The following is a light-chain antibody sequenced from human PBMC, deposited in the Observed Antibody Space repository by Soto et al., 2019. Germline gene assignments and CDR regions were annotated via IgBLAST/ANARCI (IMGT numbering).Light chain of an antibody. V-gene: IGKV3-20*01. CDR2: GPS. Sequence: LSPGEXATXSCRXXXXLTXXXXAWYQQKPGQAPRLLIYGPSSRAPGCPGRFSGDGAGTDFTLTINGLEPEDFAVYFCQQYSNSQFSFGGGTKVEI. CDR3: QQYSNSQFS. CDR1: XXLTXXX. J-gene: IGKJ4*01.